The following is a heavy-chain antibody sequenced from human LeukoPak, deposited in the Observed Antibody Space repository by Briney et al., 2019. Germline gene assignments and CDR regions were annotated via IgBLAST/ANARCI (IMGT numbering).Heavy chain of an antibody. V-gene: IGHV4-4*07. CDR1: GGSISSYH. D-gene: IGHD3-22*01. J-gene: IGHJ4*02. CDR3: ARDEAGSGYIDY. CDR2: VYISGTT. Sequence: PSETLSLTCTVAGGSISSYHWSWIRQPAGKGLEWIGRVYISGTTNYNPSLKSRITMSLDTSKNQLSLKLSSVTAADTAVYYCARDEAGSGYIDYWGQGTLVTVSS.